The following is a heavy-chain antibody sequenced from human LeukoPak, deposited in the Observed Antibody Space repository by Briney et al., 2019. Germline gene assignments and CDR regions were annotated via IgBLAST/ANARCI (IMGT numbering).Heavy chain of an antibody. J-gene: IGHJ4*02. CDR3: ARGGSAAAIDY. V-gene: IGHV4-59*01. CDR2: IYYSGST. Sequence: SETLSLTCTVSGGSLSSYYWSWIRQPPGKGLEWIGYIYYSGSTNYNPSLKSRVTISVDTSKNQFSLKLSSVTAADTAVYYCARGGSAAAIDYWGQGALVTVSS. CDR1: GGSLSSYY. D-gene: IGHD2-15*01.